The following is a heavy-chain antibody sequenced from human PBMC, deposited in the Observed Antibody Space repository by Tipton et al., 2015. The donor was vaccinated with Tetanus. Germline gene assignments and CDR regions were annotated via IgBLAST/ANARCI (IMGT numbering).Heavy chain of an antibody. CDR2: VSYSGST. D-gene: IGHD4-17*01. J-gene: IGHJ4*02. CDR3: ARDERYGDYAY. Sequence: TLSLTCSVSGGSLRSGDHYWSWIRQPPGKGLEWLAYVSYSGSTGYNPSLKSRVTISIDSSKNQFSLKLTSVTAADTAVYYCARDERYGDYAYWGQGALVTVSS. CDR1: GGSLRSGDHY. V-gene: IGHV4-61*08.